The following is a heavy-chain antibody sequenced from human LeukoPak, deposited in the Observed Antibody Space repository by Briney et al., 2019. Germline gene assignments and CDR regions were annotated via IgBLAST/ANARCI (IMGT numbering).Heavy chain of an antibody. J-gene: IGHJ4*02. CDR3: AKRVADSSGWYFDS. V-gene: IGHV4-59*08. D-gene: IGHD6-19*01. Sequence: SETLSRTCTVSRGSISIYYWGWMRQPPGKGLEWIGYIYYTGSTNYNPSLKSRVTISVDTSKNQFSLKLSSVTAADTAVYYCAKRVADSSGWYFDSWGQGTLVTVSS. CDR1: RGSISIYY. CDR2: IYYTGST.